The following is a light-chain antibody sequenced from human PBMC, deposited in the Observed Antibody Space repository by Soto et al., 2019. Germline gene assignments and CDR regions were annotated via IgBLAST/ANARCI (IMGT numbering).Light chain of an antibody. CDR1: NIGSKS. J-gene: IGLJ2*01. CDR3: QVWDSRSVV. CDR2: YDS. V-gene: IGLV3-21*04. Sequence: SYELTQPTSVSVAPGRTAKITCGGNNIGSKSVHWYQQIPGQAPILVIYYDSDRPSGIPERFSGSNSGNTATLTISMVEAGDEADFYCQVWDSRSVVFGGGTKVTVL.